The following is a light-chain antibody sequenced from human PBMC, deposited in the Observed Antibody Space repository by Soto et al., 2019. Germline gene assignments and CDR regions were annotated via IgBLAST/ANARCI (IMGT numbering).Light chain of an antibody. CDR3: LQDYNYPWT. V-gene: IGKV1-6*01. CDR1: QDIRND. J-gene: IGKJ1*01. Sequence: IQMTQSPSSLSASVGDRVTITCRASQDIRNDLGWYQEKVGQAPKLLIYAASNLQSGVPSRFSGSGSGTDFTLTISSLLPEDFATYYCLQDYNYPWTFGQGTKVEI. CDR2: AAS.